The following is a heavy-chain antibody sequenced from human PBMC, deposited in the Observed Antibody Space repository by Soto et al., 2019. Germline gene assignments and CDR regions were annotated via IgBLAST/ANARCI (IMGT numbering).Heavy chain of an antibody. J-gene: IGHJ4*02. V-gene: IGHV4-39*01. D-gene: IGHD3-3*01. CDR1: GGSISSSSYY. Sequence: PSETLSLTCTVSGGSISSSSYYWGWIRQPPGKGLEWIGSVYYSGSTYYNPSLKSRVTIFVDTSKNQFSLKLSSVTAADTAVYYCARHRGGYYTNFDYWGPGTLVTVSS. CDR2: VYYSGST. CDR3: ARHRGGYYTNFDY.